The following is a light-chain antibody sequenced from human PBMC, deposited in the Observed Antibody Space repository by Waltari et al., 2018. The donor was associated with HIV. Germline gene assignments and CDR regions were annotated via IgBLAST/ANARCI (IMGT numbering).Light chain of an antibody. V-gene: IGLV1-44*01. CDR1: RPHDRSNN. CDR3: GTWDADLDVPV. J-gene: IGLJ3*02. CDR2: NTE. Sequence: QSVLTQPPSASGTPRQPISLSRSGSRPHDRSNNVYSYQQIPPTAPTPIIYNTEQRPSVLPARFSASKTGTSASLAMCGLQAGDEGFYYCGTWDADLDVPVFGGGTKVTVL.